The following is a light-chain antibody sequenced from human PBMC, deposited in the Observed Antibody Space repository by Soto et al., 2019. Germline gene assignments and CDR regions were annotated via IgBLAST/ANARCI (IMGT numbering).Light chain of an antibody. V-gene: IGKV2-30*01. J-gene: IGKJ1*01. CDR3: MQGSRWPPWT. CDR2: KVS. CDR1: QSLVYSDGNTY. Sequence: DAVLTQSPLSLPVTLGQPASISCRSSQSLVYSDGNTYLAWFHQRPGQSPRRLIYKVSNRESGVPDRLRGSESGTDFTLKIRRVEAEDVGVYYCMQGSRWPPWTFGQGTNLELK.